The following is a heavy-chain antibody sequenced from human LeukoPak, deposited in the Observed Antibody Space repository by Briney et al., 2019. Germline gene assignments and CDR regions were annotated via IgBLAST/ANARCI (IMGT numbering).Heavy chain of an antibody. Sequence: GGSLRLSCAASGFTFSSYSMNWVRQAPGKGLEWVSSISSSSSYIYYADSVKGRFTISRDNAKNSLYLRMNSLRAEDTAVYYCAREGDYGDYYYYYYMDVWGKGTTVTVSS. CDR3: AREGDYGDYYYYYYMDV. CDR2: ISSSSSYI. V-gene: IGHV3-21*01. D-gene: IGHD4-17*01. CDR1: GFTFSSYS. J-gene: IGHJ6*03.